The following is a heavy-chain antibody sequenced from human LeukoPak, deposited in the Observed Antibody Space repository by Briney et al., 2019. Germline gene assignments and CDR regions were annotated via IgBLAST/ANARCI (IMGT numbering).Heavy chain of an antibody. CDR1: GFTFSSYW. V-gene: IGHV3-74*01. CDR2: IKTDGSST. CDR3: ARGYGGNDY. Sequence: GVTLRLSCAASGFTFSSYWMHWVRQTPGKGLVWVSHIKTDGSSTNYADSVKGRFTISRDNAKNTLYLQMNSLRADDTAVYYCARGYGGNDYWGQGTLVTVSS. D-gene: IGHD4-23*01. J-gene: IGHJ4*02.